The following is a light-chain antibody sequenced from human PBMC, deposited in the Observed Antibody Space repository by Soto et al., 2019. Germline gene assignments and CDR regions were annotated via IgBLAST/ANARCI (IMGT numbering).Light chain of an antibody. Sequence: QLVLTQSPSASASLGASVKLTCTLSSGHSSYAIAWHQQQPEKGPRYLMKLDSDGSHTKGDAIPDRFSGSSSGAERYLTISRLQSEDDADYYCQTWGTGIHVVFGGGTKVTVL. CDR1: SGHSSYA. J-gene: IGLJ2*01. CDR3: QTWGTGIHVV. V-gene: IGLV4-69*01. CDR2: LDSDGSH.